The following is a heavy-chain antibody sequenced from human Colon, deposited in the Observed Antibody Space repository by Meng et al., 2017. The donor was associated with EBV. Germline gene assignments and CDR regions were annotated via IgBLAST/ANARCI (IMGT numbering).Heavy chain of an antibody. J-gene: IGHJ4*02. Sequence: VHLCHYEAEVKEPGAPLKVSCKASGYTFTSYGISWVRQAPGQGLEWMGWISAYNGNTNYAQKLQGRVTMTTDTSTSTAYMELRSLGSDDTAVYYCARDGGKYDYGDLFDYWGQGTLVTVSS. D-gene: IGHD4-17*01. CDR2: ISAYNGNT. V-gene: IGHV1-18*01. CDR3: ARDGGKYDYGDLFDY. CDR1: GYTFTSYG.